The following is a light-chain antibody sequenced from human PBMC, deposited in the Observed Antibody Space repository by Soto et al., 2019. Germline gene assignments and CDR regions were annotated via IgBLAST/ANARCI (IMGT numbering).Light chain of an antibody. Sequence: QSALTQPPSASGSPGQSVTISCTGTSSDVGAYDFVSWYQQQSGKAPKLLIFEVTKRPSGVPARFSGSKSGNTASLTVSGLEDDDEADYYCSYSAGINNVIFGAGTKLTVL. CDR3: SYSAGINNVI. V-gene: IGLV2-8*01. J-gene: IGLJ2*01. CDR1: SSDVGAYDF. CDR2: EVT.